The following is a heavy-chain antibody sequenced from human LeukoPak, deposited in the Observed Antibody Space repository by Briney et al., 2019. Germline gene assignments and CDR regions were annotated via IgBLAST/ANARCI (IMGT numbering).Heavy chain of an antibody. CDR2: ISRSGDT. D-gene: IGHD1-1*01. CDR1: GASITRSNW. CDR3: ARGDNWMLDH. J-gene: IGHJ5*02. V-gene: IGHV4-4*02. Sequence: PSGTLSLTCAVSGASITRSNWWSWVRQTPEKGLEWIGEISRSGDTHYNPSLKSRLTLSMDKSENQFSLKLNFVTAADTAVYYCARGDNWMLDHWGQGALVTASS.